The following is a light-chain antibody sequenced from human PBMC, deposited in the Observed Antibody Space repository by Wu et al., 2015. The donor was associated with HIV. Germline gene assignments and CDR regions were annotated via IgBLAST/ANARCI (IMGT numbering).Light chain of an antibody. CDR2: GAS. Sequence: EIVLTQSPATLSLSPGERATLSCRASQSVGTSLAWNQHRPGQSPRLLIYGASRRATGIPDRFSGSGSGTDFTLTISRLEPEDFAVYYCQQYGSSPGTFGLGDQAGDQT. J-gene: IGKJ2*01. CDR1: QSVGTS. V-gene: IGKV3-20*01. CDR3: QQYGSSPGT.